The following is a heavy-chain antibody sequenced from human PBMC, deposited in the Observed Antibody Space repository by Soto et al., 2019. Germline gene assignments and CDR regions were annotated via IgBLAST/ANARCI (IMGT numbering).Heavy chain of an antibody. CDR2: IYYSGST. V-gene: IGHV4-39*01. CDR1: GGSISSSNCY. D-gene: IGHD6-13*01. J-gene: IGHJ4*02. Sequence: QLQLQESGPGLVKPSETLSLTCTVSGGSISSSNCYWGWIRQPPGKGLEWIGSIYYSGSTYYNPSLKSRFTISVDTSKNQFSLKLSSVTAADTAVYYCARRSPAAGISYYFDYWGQGTLVTVSS. CDR3: ARRSPAAGISYYFDY.